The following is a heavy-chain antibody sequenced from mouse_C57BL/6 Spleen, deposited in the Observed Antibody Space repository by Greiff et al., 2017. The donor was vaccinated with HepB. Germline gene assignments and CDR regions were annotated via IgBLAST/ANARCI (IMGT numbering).Heavy chain of an antibody. CDR1: GYTFTEYT. V-gene: IGHV1-62-2*01. CDR3: ARHEDRGELRRRGYFDY. CDR2: FYPGSGSI. D-gene: IGHD4-1*01. Sequence: QVQLQQSGAELVKPGASVKLSCKASGYTFTEYTIHWVKQRSGQGLEWIGWFYPGSGSIKYNEKFKDKATLTADKSSSTVYMELSRLTSEDSAVYFCARHEDRGELRRRGYFDYWGQGTTLTVSS. J-gene: IGHJ2*01.